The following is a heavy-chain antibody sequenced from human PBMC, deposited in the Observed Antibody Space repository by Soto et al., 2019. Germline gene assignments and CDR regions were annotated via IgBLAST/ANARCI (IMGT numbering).Heavy chain of an antibody. Sequence: QVQLVQSGAEVKKPGASVKVSCKASGYTFTTCDIHWVRQAPGRGLEWIGWMNPSTVKTCTAQRFQGRVIMSRDTSTVTAYMEVGRLRAADTGVYYCGRRKERSGPHYFDALGQGTLVTVSS. V-gene: IGHV1-8*02. CDR3: GRRKERSGPHYFDA. CDR2: MNPSTVKT. D-gene: IGHD6-25*01. CDR1: GYTFTTCD. J-gene: IGHJ4*02.